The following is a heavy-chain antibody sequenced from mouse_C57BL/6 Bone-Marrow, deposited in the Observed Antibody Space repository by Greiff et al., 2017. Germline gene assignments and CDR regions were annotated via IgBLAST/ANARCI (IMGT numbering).Heavy chain of an antibody. Sequence: EAQVVESGGDLVKPGGSLKLSCAASGFTFSSYGMSWVRQTPDKRLEWVATISSGGSYTYYPDSVKGRFTISRDNAKNTLYLQMSSLKSEDTAMYYCARHRGSSFDYWGQGTTLTVSS. CDR1: GFTFSSYG. D-gene: IGHD1-1*01. CDR2: ISSGGSYT. CDR3: ARHRGSSFDY. V-gene: IGHV5-6*01. J-gene: IGHJ2*01.